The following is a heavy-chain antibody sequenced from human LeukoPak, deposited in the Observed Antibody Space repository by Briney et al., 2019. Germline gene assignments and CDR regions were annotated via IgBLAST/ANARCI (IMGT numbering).Heavy chain of an antibody. V-gene: IGHV3-7*04. Sequence: GGSLRLSCAASGFTFFNYWMSWVRQAPGRGLEWVANIKQDGSEIYYVDSVKGRFTISRDNAKNSLYLQMNSLRAEDTAVYHCARGSSGSYLGAFDIWGQGTMVTVSS. CDR3: ARGSSGSYLGAFDI. CDR2: IKQDGSEI. J-gene: IGHJ3*02. D-gene: IGHD3-22*01. CDR1: GFTFFNYW.